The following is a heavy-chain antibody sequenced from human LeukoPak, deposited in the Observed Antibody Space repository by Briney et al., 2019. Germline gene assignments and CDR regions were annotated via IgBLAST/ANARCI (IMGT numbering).Heavy chain of an antibody. D-gene: IGHD6-13*01. CDR2: IIPILGIA. J-gene: IGHJ4*02. CDR1: GGTFSSYA. V-gene: IGHV1-69*04. CDR3: ASDTGSLSPGYSSSWYLRYYFDY. Sequence: ASVKVSCKASGGTFSSYAISWVRQAPGQGLEWMGRIIPILGIANYAQKFQGRVTITADKSTSTAYMELSSLRSEDTAVYYCASDTGSLSPGYSSSWYLRYYFDYWGQGTLVTVSS.